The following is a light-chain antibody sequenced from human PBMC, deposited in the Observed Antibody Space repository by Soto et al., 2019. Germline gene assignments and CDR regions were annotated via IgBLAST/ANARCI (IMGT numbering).Light chain of an antibody. CDR1: SSDVGGYNY. CDR2: EVN. CDR3: SSYAGNNNYV. V-gene: IGLV2-8*01. Sequence: QSVLTQPPSASGSPGRSVAIFCTGTSSDVGGYNYVSWYQLHPGKAPKLMIYEVNLRPSGVPDRFSGSKSGNTASLTVSGLQAEDEADYYCSSYAGNNNYVFGTGTKATV. J-gene: IGLJ1*01.